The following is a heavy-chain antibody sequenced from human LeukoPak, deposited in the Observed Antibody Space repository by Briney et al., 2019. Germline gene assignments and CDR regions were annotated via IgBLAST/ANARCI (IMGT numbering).Heavy chain of an antibody. CDR1: GGTFSSYA. CDR2: IIPIFGTA. CDR3: ARDGEYYYDSSGYYPGYNWFDP. J-gene: IGHJ5*02. Sequence: SSVKVSCKASGGTFSSYAISWVRQAPGQGLEWMGGIIPIFGTANYAQKFQGRVTITTDESTSTAYMELSSLRSEDTAVYYCARDGEYYYDSSGYYPGYNWFDPWGQGTLVTVSS. V-gene: IGHV1-69*05. D-gene: IGHD3-22*01.